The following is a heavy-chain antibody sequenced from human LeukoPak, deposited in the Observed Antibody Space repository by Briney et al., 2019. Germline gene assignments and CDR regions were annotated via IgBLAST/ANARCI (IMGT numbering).Heavy chain of an antibody. V-gene: IGHV4-39*07. CDR3: AREWTGYCNGGSCPFHMDV. J-gene: IGHJ6*03. Sequence: SETLSLTCTVSGGSISSSSYYWGWIRQPPGKGLEWIGSIYYSGSTYYNPSLKSRVTISVDTSKNQFSLKLRSVTAADTAMYYCAREWTGYCNGGSCPFHMDVWGKGTTVTVSS. D-gene: IGHD2-15*01. CDR1: GGSISSSSYY. CDR2: IYYSGST.